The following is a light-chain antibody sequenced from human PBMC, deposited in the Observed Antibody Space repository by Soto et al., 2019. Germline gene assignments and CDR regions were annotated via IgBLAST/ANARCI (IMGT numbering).Light chain of an antibody. CDR2: VVS. CDR1: SSDVGGYNY. V-gene: IGLV2-11*01. CDR3: CSYAGSYTQV. J-gene: IGLJ1*01. Sequence: QSALTQPRSVSGSPGQSVTISCTGTSSDVGGYNYVSWYQQHPGKAPKLMILVVSKRPSGVPDRFSGSKSGNTASLTISGLQTEDEADYYCCSYAGSYTQVFGTGTKLTV.